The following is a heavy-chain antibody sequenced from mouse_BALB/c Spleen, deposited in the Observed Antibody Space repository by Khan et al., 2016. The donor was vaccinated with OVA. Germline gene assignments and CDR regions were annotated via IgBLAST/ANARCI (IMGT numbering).Heavy chain of an antibody. CDR2: ISSGGSYT. D-gene: IGHD2-3*01. CDR3: ARQPGYYGGSAMDY. Sequence: EVELVESGGDLVKPGGSLKLSCAASGFTFSSYGMSWVRQTPDKRLEWVAAISSGGSYTYYPDSLKGRFTISRDTAKNTPYLQMSSLKSEDTAMYYCARQPGYYGGSAMDYWGQGTSVTVSS. CDR1: GFTFSSYG. J-gene: IGHJ4*01. V-gene: IGHV5-6*01.